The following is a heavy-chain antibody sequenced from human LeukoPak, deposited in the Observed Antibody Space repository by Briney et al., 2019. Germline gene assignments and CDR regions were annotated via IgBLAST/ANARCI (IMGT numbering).Heavy chain of an antibody. D-gene: IGHD2-2*02. CDR2: IRYDGSNK. V-gene: IGHV3-30*02. Sequence: GGSLRLSCAASGFTFSSYGMHWVRQAPGKGLEWVAFIRYDGSNKYYADSVKGRFTISRDNSKNTLYLQMNSLRAEDTAVYYCATWGDIVVVPAVILNYWGQGTLVTVSS. J-gene: IGHJ4*02. CDR3: ATWGDIVVVPAVILNY. CDR1: GFTFSSYG.